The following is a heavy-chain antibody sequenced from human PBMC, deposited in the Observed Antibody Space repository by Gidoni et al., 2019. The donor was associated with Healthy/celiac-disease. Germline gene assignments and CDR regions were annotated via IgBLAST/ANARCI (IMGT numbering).Heavy chain of an antibody. D-gene: IGHD6-19*01. V-gene: IGHV1-2*02. CDR2: INPNSGGT. CDR1: GYPFTGYH. Sequence: QVQLVQSGAEVKKPGAPVKVSCKASGYPFTGYHMHWVRQAPGQGLEWMGWINPNSGGTNYAQKFQGRVTMTRDTSISTAYMELSRLRSDDTAVYYCARVLLGLGYYYGMDVWGQGTTVTVSS. J-gene: IGHJ6*02. CDR3: ARVLLGLGYYYGMDV.